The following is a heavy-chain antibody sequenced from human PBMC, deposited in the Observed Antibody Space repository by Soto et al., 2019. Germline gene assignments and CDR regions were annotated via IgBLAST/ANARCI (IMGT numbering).Heavy chain of an antibody. J-gene: IGHJ4*02. V-gene: IGHV3-23*01. CDR2: ISGSGGST. CDR3: ANASPITMNAVVLAVFDH. CDR1: ALTFSSYA. Sequence: GGSLRLPSAASALTFSSYAMSGFRQAPGKGLEWVSAISGSGGSTYYADSVKGRFTISSDNSKNTLYLQMNSLRAEDTAVYYCANASPITMNAVVLAVFDHWSQGT. D-gene: IGHD3-3*01.